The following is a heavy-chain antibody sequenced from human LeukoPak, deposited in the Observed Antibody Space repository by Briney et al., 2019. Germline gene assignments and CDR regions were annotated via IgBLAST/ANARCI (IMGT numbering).Heavy chain of an antibody. D-gene: IGHD2-2*01. CDR1: GGTFSSYA. CDR2: IIPIFGTA. CDR3: ARAPIVVVPAARGRGMDV. J-gene: IGHJ6*04. Sequence: GASVNVSCKASGGTFSSYAISWVRQAPGQGPEWMGGIIPIFGTANYAQKFQGRVTITADESTSTAYMELSSLRSEDTAVYYCARAPIVVVPAARGRGMDVWGKGTTVTVSS. V-gene: IGHV1-69*13.